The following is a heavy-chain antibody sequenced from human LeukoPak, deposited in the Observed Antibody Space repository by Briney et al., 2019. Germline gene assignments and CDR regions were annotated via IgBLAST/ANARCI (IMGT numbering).Heavy chain of an antibody. CDR1: GFSLSTSGVG. CDR3: AHRRTNYCSGGSCYGY. CDR2: IYWDDDK. Sequence: SGPTLVNPTQTLTLTCTFSGFSLSTSGVGVGWIRQPPGKALEWHALIYWDDDKRYSPSLKSRLTITKDTSKNQVVLTMTNMDPVDTATYYCAHRRTNYCSGGSCYGYWGQGTLVTVSS. J-gene: IGHJ4*02. D-gene: IGHD2-15*01. V-gene: IGHV2-5*02.